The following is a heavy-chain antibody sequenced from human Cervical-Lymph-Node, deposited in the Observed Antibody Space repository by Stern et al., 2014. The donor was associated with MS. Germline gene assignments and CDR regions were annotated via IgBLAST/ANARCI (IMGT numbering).Heavy chain of an antibody. V-gene: IGHV1-69*01. CDR1: GGTFSNYA. CDR3: ARGWSYDILTGYSY. J-gene: IGHJ4*02. CDR2: IIPIFGRA. D-gene: IGHD3-9*01. Sequence: VQLVESGAEVKKPGSSVKVSCKASGGTFSNYAINWVRQAPGQGLEWMGGIIPIFGRASYAQKFQGRVTITADESTSTAYMELSSLISEDTAVYYCARGWSYDILTGYSYWGQGTLVTVSS.